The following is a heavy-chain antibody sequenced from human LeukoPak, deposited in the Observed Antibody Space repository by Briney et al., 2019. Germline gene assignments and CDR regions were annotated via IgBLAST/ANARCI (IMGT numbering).Heavy chain of an antibody. CDR3: AKAPNRYYYDSSGVDY. J-gene: IGHJ4*02. CDR2: ISWNSGSI. D-gene: IGHD3-22*01. CDR1: GFTFDDYA. Sequence: SLRLSCAASGFTFDDYAMHWVRQAPGQGLEWVSGISWNSGSIGYADSVKGRFTISRDNAKNSLYLQMNSLRAEDTALYYCAKAPNRYYYDSSGVDYWGQGTLVTVSS. V-gene: IGHV3-9*01.